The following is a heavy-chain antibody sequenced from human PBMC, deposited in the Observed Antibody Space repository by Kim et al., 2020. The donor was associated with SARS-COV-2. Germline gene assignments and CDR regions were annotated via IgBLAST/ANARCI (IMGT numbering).Heavy chain of an antibody. J-gene: IGHJ4*02. Sequence: SETLSLTCAVYGESFSGYYWSWIRQPPGKGLEWIGEINHSGSTNYNPSLKSRVTISVDTSKNQLSLKLSSVTAADTAVYYCARGHYYDSSGYYHFLDYWGEGVLVTVSP. D-gene: IGHD3-22*01. CDR1: GESFSGYY. CDR2: INHSGST. CDR3: ARGHYYDSSGYYHFLDY. V-gene: IGHV4-34*01.